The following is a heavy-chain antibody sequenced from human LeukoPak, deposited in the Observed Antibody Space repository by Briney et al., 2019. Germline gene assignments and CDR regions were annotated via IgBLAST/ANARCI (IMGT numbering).Heavy chain of an antibody. Sequence: GASVKVSCKVSGYTLTELSMHWVRQAPGKGLEWMGGFDPEDGETIYAQKFQGRVTMTEDTSTDTAYMELSSLRSEDTAVYYCATPWCDGDCYSTPKNYYYYGMDVWGQGSTVTVSS. CDR3: ATPWCDGDCYSTPKNYYYYGMDV. V-gene: IGHV1-24*01. D-gene: IGHD2-21*02. J-gene: IGHJ6*02. CDR1: GYTLTELS. CDR2: FDPEDGET.